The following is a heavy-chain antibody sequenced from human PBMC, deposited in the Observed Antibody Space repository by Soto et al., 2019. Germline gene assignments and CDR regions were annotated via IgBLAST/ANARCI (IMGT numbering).Heavy chain of an antibody. CDR2: IIPIFGTA. CDR1: GGTFSSYA. D-gene: IGHD2-2*01. J-gene: IGHJ4*02. Sequence: SVKVSCKASGGTFSSYAISWVRQAPGQGLEWMGGIIPIFGTANYAQKFQGRVTITADESTSTAYMELSSLRSEDTAVYYCAREVGQLSTYFDYCGQGTLVTVSS. CDR3: AREVGQLSTYFDY. V-gene: IGHV1-69*13.